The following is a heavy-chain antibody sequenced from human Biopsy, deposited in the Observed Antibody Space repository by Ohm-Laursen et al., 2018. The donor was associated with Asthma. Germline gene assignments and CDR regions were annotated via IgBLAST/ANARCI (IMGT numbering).Heavy chain of an antibody. CDR1: GGTFNTYV. CDR2: INSVFGTT. Sequence: SSVKVSYKSLGGTFNTYVIGWVRQAPGQGLEWMGGINSVFGTTTYPQKFQDRVAITADDSTSTVYMELSSLRSEDTAVYYCARKAGSCISRTCYSLDFWGQGTLVTVSS. D-gene: IGHD2-2*01. CDR3: ARKAGSCISRTCYSLDF. J-gene: IGHJ4*02. V-gene: IGHV1-69*01.